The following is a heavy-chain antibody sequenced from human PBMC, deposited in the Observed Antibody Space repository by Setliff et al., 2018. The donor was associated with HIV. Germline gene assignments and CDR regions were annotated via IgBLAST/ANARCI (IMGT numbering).Heavy chain of an antibody. CDR2: IYFSGST. CDR1: GVSISSSSYF. D-gene: IGHD2-21*01. CDR3: ARVPVAGANWFDP. Sequence: SETLSLTCAVSGVSISSSSYFWGWIRRPPGTGLDWIGSIYFSGSTYYNPSLESRVTISMDTSKNQFSLKLTSVTAADTAVYYCARVPVAGANWFDPWGLGTLVTVSS. J-gene: IGHJ5*02. V-gene: IGHV4-39*01.